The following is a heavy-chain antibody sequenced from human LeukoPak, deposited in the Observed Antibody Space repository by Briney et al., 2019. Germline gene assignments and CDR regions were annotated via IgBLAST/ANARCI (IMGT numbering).Heavy chain of an antibody. CDR3: ARAARERDTLGFDY. CDR2: IYYSGST. V-gene: IGHV4-31*03. Sequence: SETLSLTCTVSGGSISSGGYYWSWIRQHPGKGLERIGYIYYSGSTYYNPSLKSRVTISVDTSKNQFSLKLSSVTAADTAVYYCARAARERDTLGFDYWGQGTLVTVSS. J-gene: IGHJ4*02. D-gene: IGHD5-18*01. CDR1: GGSISSGGYY.